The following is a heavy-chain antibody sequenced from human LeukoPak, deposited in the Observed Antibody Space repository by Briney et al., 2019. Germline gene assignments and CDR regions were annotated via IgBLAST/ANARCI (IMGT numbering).Heavy chain of an antibody. D-gene: IGHD5-18*01. CDR3: ARASGGYSYGFDY. J-gene: IGHJ4*02. CDR1: GFTVSSNY. V-gene: IGHV3-66*01. Sequence: GGSLRLSCAASGFTVSSNYMSWVRQAPGKGLEWVSVIYSGGSTYYADSVKGRFTISRDNAKNSLYLQMNSLRAEDTAVYYCARASGGYSYGFDYWGQGTLVTVSS. CDR2: IYSGGST.